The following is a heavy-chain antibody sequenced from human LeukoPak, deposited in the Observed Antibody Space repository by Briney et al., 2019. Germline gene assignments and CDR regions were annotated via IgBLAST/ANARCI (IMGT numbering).Heavy chain of an antibody. Sequence: ASVKVSCKASGYTFTSYGISWVRQAPGQGLEWMGWISAYNGNTNYAQKLQGRVTMTTDTSTSTAYMELRSLRSDDTAVYYCASTNYDILTGYPYYYYYYGMDVWGQGTTVTVSS. CDR1: GYTFTSYG. V-gene: IGHV1-18*01. J-gene: IGHJ6*02. D-gene: IGHD3-9*01. CDR2: ISAYNGNT. CDR3: ASTNYDILTGYPYYYYYYGMDV.